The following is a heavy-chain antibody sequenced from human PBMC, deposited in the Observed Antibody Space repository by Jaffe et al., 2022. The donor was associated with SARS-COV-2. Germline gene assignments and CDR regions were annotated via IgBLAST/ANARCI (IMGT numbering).Heavy chain of an antibody. CDR2: ISWDGADT. D-gene: IGHD6-19*01. Sequence: EVQLVESGGVVVQPGGSLRLSCVASGFTFDDYTMHWVRQAPGKGLEWVSLISWDGADTYYADSVKGRFTVSRDNTKNFLYLQMNSLRADDTALYYCAKTADPGYSSGRGIDNWGQGTPVTVSS. V-gene: IGHV3-43D*03. CDR1: GFTFDDYT. J-gene: IGHJ4*02. CDR3: AKTADPGYSSGRGIDN.